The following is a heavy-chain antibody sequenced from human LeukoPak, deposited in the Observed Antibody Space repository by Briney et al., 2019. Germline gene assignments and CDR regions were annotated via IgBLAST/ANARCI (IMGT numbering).Heavy chain of an antibody. Sequence: GESLKISCKGSEYRFSGYWIGWVRQMPGKGLEWMGIIYPGDSDTRYSPSFQGHVTISADKSISTAYLQWSSLKASDTAMYYCARGVDTAMATRYDYWGQGTLVTVSS. J-gene: IGHJ4*02. D-gene: IGHD5-18*01. V-gene: IGHV5-51*01. CDR1: EYRFSGYW. CDR3: ARGVDTAMATRYDY. CDR2: IYPGDSDT.